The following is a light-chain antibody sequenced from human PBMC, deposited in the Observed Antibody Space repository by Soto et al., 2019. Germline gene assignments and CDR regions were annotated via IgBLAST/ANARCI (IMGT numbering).Light chain of an antibody. CDR1: QSISTW. J-gene: IGKJ1*01. CDR3: QQYNSEWT. Sequence: DIQITPSPSTLSASVGDRVTITCLASQSISTWLAWYQQKPGKAPKLLIYAASNLQSGVPSRFSGSGSGTEITLTISSLQPDDFAAYYCQQYNSEWTFGQGNKVDIK. V-gene: IGKV1-5*01. CDR2: AAS.